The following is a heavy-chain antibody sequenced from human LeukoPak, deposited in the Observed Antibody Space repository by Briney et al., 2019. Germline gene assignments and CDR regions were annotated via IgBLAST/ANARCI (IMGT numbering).Heavy chain of an antibody. Sequence: PSETLSLTCAVYGGSFSGYYWSWIRQPPGKGLEWIGEINHSGSTNYNPSLKSRVTISVDTSKNQFSLKLSSVTAADTAVYYCAGLYCGSYSSSCDYWGQGTLVTVSS. CDR3: AGLYCGSYSSSCDY. V-gene: IGHV4-34*01. CDR2: INHSGST. CDR1: GGSFSGYY. D-gene: IGHD6-13*01. J-gene: IGHJ4*02.